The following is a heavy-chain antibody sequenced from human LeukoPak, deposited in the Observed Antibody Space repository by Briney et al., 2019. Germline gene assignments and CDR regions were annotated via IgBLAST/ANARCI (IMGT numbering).Heavy chain of an antibody. Sequence: SVKVSCKASGGTFSSYAISWVRQAPGQGLEWMGGIIPIFGTANYAQKFKGRFTITADESTSRAYVECSCVRSEDPAVYYCARDQGVRGFHYWGQGTLVTVSS. D-gene: IGHD3-10*01. V-gene: IGHV1-69*01. CDR3: ARDQGVRGFHY. CDR1: GGTFSSYA. J-gene: IGHJ4*02. CDR2: IIPIFGTA.